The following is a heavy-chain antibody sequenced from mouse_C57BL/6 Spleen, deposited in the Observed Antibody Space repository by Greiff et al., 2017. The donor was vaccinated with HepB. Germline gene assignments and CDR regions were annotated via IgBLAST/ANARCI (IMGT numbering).Heavy chain of an antibody. D-gene: IGHD3-3*01. Sequence: VQLQQSGAELVRPGASVTLSCKASGYTFTDYEMHWVKQTPVHGLEWIGAIDPENGGTAYNQKFKGKAILTADKSSSTAYMELLSLTSEDSAVYYCTRGLGSYYYAMDYWGQGTSVTVSS. V-gene: IGHV1-15*01. CDR1: GYTFTDYE. CDR2: IDPENGGT. CDR3: TRGLGSYYYAMDY. J-gene: IGHJ4*01.